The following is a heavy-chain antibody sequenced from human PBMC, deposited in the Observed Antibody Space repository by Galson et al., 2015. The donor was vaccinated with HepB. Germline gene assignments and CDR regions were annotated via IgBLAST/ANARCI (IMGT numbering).Heavy chain of an antibody. CDR1: GFTFSNYA. V-gene: IGHV3-23*01. D-gene: IGHD2-2*01. J-gene: IGHJ4*02. CDR3: AKDKVYQLLFVRFDC. CDR2: ISGSGGST. Sequence: SLRLSCAASGFTFSNYAMSWVRQAPGKGLEWVSAISGSGGSTYYADSVKGRFTISRDNPKNTLYLHMNSLRAEDTAVYYCAKDKVYQLLFVRFDCWGQGALVTVSS.